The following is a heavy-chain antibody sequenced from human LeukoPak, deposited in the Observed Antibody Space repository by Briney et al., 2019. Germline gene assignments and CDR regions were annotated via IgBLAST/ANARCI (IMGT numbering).Heavy chain of an antibody. D-gene: IGHD2-2*01. CDR2: IYHSGST. CDR1: GGSISSGGYY. Sequence: SETLSLTCTVSGGSISSGGYYWSWIQQPPGKGLEWIGYIYHSGSTYYNPSLKSRVTISVDRSKNQFSLKLSSVTAADTAVYYCARAPRPYCSSTTCPAGSPLEHWGQGTLVTVSS. J-gene: IGHJ1*01. CDR3: ARAPRPYCSSTTCPAGSPLEH. V-gene: IGHV4-30-2*01.